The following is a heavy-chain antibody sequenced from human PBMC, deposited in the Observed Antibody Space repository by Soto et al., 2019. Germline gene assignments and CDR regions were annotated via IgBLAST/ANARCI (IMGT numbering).Heavy chain of an antibody. CDR1: GVTFSSYA. D-gene: IGHD1-26*01. Sequence: GGSLRLSCAASGVTFSSYAMHWVRQAPGKGLEWVAVISYDGSNKYYADSVKGRFTISRDNSKNTLYLQMNSLRAEDTAVYYWARNGGELRHPNSMDAGAKGPRVT. CDR3: ARNGGELRHPNSMDA. V-gene: IGHV3-30-3*01. J-gene: IGHJ6*04. CDR2: ISYDGSNK.